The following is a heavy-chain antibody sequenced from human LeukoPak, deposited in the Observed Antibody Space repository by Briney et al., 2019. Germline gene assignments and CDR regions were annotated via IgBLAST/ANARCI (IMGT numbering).Heavy chain of an antibody. J-gene: IGHJ4*02. V-gene: IGHV3-30*03. Sequence: GGSLRLSCAASGFTFSSYGMHWVRQAPGKGLEWVAVISYDGSNKYYADSVKGRFTISRDNAKNSLYLQMNSLRAEDTAVYYCARAGQQWLVGESDYWGQGTLVTVSS. CDR2: ISYDGSNK. CDR1: GFTFSSYG. D-gene: IGHD6-19*01. CDR3: ARAGQQWLVGESDY.